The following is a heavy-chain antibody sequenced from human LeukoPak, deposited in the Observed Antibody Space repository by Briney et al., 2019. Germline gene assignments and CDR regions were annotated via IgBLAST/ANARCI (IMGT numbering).Heavy chain of an antibody. CDR2: IRSKAYGGTT. CDR1: GFTFGDYA. V-gene: IGHV3-49*03. J-gene: IGHJ4*02. D-gene: IGHD6-13*01. CDR3: TRSGYSSSWYLDY. Sequence: GGSLRLSCTASGFTFGDYAMSWFRQAPGKGLEWVGFIRSKAYGGTTEYAASVKGRFTISRDDSKSIAYPQMNSLKTEDTAVYYCTRSGYSSSWYLDYWGQGTLVTVSS.